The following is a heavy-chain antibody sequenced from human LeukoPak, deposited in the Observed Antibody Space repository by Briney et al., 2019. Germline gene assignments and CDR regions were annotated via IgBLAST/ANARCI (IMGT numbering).Heavy chain of an antibody. CDR3: AKLPYFAYFDY. J-gene: IGHJ4*02. Sequence: GGSLRLSCTASRFTFSSYAMSWVRQAPGKGLEWVSSISGSGDVTYYVDSGKGRFTVSRDNSKNTLYLQMSSLRAEDTAVYHCAKLPYFAYFDYWGQGTLVSVSS. CDR2: ISGSGDVT. CDR1: RFTFSSYA. D-gene: IGHD3-9*01. V-gene: IGHV3-23*01.